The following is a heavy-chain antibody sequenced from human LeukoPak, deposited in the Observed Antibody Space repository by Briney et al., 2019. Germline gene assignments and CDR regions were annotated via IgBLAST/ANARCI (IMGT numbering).Heavy chain of an antibody. CDR3: AKTTPFYCSSTSCHVGWFDP. D-gene: IGHD2-2*01. Sequence: GGSLRLSCAASGFIFSSYAMSWVRQAPGKGLGWVSAISGSGGSTYYADSAKGRFTISRDNSKNTLYLQMNSLRAEDTAVYYCAKTTPFYCSSTSCHVGWFDPWGQGTLVTVSS. V-gene: IGHV3-23*01. CDR2: ISGSGGST. J-gene: IGHJ5*02. CDR1: GFIFSSYA.